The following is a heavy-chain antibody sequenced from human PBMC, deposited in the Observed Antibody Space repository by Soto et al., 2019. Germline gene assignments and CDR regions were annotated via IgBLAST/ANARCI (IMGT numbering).Heavy chain of an antibody. CDR3: ARDRGSRNFDY. CDR1: GFTFSSYA. CDR2: ISYDGSNK. V-gene: IGHV3-30-3*01. Sequence: GSLRLSCAASGFTFSSYAMHWVRQAPGKGLEWVAVISYDGSNKYYADSVKGRFTISRDNSKNTLYLQMNSLRAEDTAVYYCARDRGSRNFDYWGQGTLVTVSS. D-gene: IGHD6-13*01. J-gene: IGHJ4*02.